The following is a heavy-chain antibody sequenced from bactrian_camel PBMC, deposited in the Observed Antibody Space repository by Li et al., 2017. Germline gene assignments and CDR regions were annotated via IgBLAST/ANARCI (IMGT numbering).Heavy chain of an antibody. Sequence: HVQLVESGGGSVQPGGSLNLSCEVSKHPNSNYHCMGWFRQALGKEREGIASINNSGGTTYADSVKGRFTISQDSAKNTLYLQMDSLNPEDSAMYYCGLVFGTGDAIHRYCSGGYWTDDTGYWGQGTQVTVS. J-gene: IGHJ6*01. CDR2: INNSGGT. V-gene: IGHV3-2*01. CDR1: KHPNSNYH. CDR3: GLVFGTGDAIHRYCSGGYWTDDTGY. D-gene: IGHD7*01.